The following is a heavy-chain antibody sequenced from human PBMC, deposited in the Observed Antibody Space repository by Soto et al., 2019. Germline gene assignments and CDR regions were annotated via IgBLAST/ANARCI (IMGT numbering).Heavy chain of an antibody. D-gene: IGHD4-17*01. CDR2: MNPNSGNT. CDR3: AMRLDYVKKFGMYY. J-gene: IGHJ4*02. Sequence: QVQLVQSGAEVKKPGASVKVSCKASGYTFTSYDINWVRQATGQGLEWMGWMNPNSGNTGYAQKLQGRVTMTTDTSTSTAYMELRSLRSDDTAVYYCAMRLDYVKKFGMYYWGQGTLVTVSS. CDR1: GYTFTSYD. V-gene: IGHV1-8*01.